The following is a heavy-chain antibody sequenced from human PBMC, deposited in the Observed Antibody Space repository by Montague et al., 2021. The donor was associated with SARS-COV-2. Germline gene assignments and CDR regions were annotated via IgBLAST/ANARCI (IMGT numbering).Heavy chain of an antibody. CDR2: IYHSGGT. V-gene: IGHV4-59*01. J-gene: IGHJ5*02. D-gene: IGHD6-13*01. CDR3: ARGFSSSWYGARWFDP. CDR1: GGSISSYY. Sequence: SETLSLTCSVSGGSISSYYWSWIRQPPGERLEWIGHIYHSGGTNYNPSLRSRSTISLDASKNRISLKLKSVTAADTALYYCARGFSSSWYGARWFDPWGQGTLVTVSS.